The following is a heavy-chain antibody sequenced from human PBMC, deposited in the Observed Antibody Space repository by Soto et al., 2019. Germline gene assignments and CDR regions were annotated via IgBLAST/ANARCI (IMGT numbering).Heavy chain of an antibody. D-gene: IGHD6-6*01. V-gene: IGHV3-9*01. CDR2: ISWNSGSI. CDR1: GFTFDDYA. CDR3: AKGGQYSILPRYFVL. J-gene: IGHJ2*01. Sequence: EVQLVESGGGLVQPGRSLRLSCAASGFTFDDYAMHWVRQAPGKGLEWVSGISWNSGSIGYADSVKGRFTISRDNAKNSLYLQMNSLRAEDTALYYCAKGGQYSILPRYFVLWGRGTLVTVSS.